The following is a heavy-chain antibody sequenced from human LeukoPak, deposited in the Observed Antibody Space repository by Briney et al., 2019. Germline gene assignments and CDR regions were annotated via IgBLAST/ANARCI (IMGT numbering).Heavy chain of an antibody. D-gene: IGHD3-3*01. V-gene: IGHV4-59*01. J-gene: IGHJ4*02. CDR3: AGAGGYYGYFDY. CDR1: GGSISSYY. Sequence: SETLSLTCTVSGGSISSYYWSWIRQPPGKGLEWIGYIYYSGSTNYNPSLKSRVTISVDTSKNQFSLKLSSVTAADTAVYYCAGAGGYYGYFDYWGQGTLVTVSS. CDR2: IYYSGST.